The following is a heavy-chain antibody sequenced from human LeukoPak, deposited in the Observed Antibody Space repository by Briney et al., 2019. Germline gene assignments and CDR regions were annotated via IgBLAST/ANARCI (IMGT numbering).Heavy chain of an antibody. CDR2: IYHSGST. CDR1: GGSISSGGYS. J-gene: IGHJ4*02. CDR3: ARVGIAAAGKGRNYLTYYFDY. D-gene: IGHD6-13*01. Sequence: PSETLSLTCAVSGGSISSGGYSWSWTRQPPGKGLEWIGYIYHSGSTYYNPSLKSRVTISVDRSKNQFSLKLSSVTAADTAVYYCARVGIAAAGKGRNYLTYYFDYWGQGTLVTVSS. V-gene: IGHV4-30-2*01.